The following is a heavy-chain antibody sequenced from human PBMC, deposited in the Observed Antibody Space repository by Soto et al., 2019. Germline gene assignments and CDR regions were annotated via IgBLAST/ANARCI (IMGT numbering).Heavy chain of an antibody. CDR2: ISYDGSNK. D-gene: IGHD7-27*01. Sequence: QVQLVESGGGVVQPGRSLRLSCAASGFTLSSYAMHWVRQAPGKGLEWVAVISYDGSNKYYADSVKGRFTISRDNSKNTLYLQMNSLRAEDTAVYYCARDKLPTGGMDVWGQGTTVTVSS. CDR3: ARDKLPTGGMDV. J-gene: IGHJ6*02. V-gene: IGHV3-30-3*01. CDR1: GFTLSSYA.